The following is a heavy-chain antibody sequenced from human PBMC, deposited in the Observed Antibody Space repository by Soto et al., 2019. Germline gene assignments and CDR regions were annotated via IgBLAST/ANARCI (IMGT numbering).Heavy chain of an antibody. V-gene: IGHV1-18*01. CDR1: GYTFSSYG. Sequence: QVQLVQSGAEVKKPGASVKVSCKASGYTFSSYGISWVRQAPGQGLEWMGWIGGYSGHTYYAQKFQGRVTMTTDTSTNTGYMELRSLRSDDTAVYYCAREWDNKSEHSSGWYDDFWGQGTLVTVSS. CDR2: IGGYSGHT. J-gene: IGHJ4*02. D-gene: IGHD6-19*01. CDR3: AREWDNKSEHSSGWYDDF.